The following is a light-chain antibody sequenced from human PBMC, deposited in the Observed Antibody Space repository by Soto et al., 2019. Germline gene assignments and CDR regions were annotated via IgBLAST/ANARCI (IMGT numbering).Light chain of an antibody. CDR3: QHYGSSPWT. CDR1: QSVSSSY. CDR2: GAS. Sequence: PGERATLSCRASQSVSSSYLAWYQQKPGQAPRLLIYGASSRATGIPDRFSGSGSGTDFTLTISRLEPEDFAVYYCQHYGSSPWTFGQGTKVDIK. J-gene: IGKJ1*01. V-gene: IGKV3-20*01.